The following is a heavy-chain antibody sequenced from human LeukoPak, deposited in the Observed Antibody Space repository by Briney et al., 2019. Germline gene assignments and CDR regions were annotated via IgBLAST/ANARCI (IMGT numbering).Heavy chain of an antibody. D-gene: IGHD3-22*01. Sequence: GGSLRLSCAASGFTFSSYSMNWVRQAPGKGLEWVSYISSSSSTIYYADSVKGRFTISRDNAKNSLYLQMNSLRAEDTAVYYCARDFGYDSSGSTPYWGQGTLVTVSS. CDR3: ARDFGYDSSGSTPY. CDR2: ISSSSSTI. CDR1: GFTFSSYS. V-gene: IGHV3-48*04. J-gene: IGHJ4*02.